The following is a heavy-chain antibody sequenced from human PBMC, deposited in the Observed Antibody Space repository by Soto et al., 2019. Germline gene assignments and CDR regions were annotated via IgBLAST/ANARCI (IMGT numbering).Heavy chain of an antibody. CDR3: ARDSGYCSSTSCYYYYGMDV. CDR1: GFTFSSSG. Sequence: QVQLVESGGGVVQPGRSLRLSCAASGFTFSSSGMHWVRQAPGKGLEWVAVIWYDGSNKYYADSVKGRFTISRDNSKNTLYLQMNSLRAEDTAVYYCARDSGYCSSTSCYYYYGMDVWGQGTTVTVSS. CDR2: IWYDGSNK. D-gene: IGHD2-2*01. J-gene: IGHJ6*02. V-gene: IGHV3-33*01.